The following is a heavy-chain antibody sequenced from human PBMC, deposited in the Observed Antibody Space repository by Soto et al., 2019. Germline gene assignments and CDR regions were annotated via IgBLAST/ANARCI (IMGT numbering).Heavy chain of an antibody. J-gene: IGHJ3*02. CDR3: ARTLMAVAGLDSFDI. CDR2: ISSRGRYI. V-gene: IGHV3-21*01. Sequence: PGGSLRLSCAASGFTFSSYSMNWVRQAPGKGLEWVSSISSRGRYIYYADSVNGRFTISIDSAKNSLYLQMNSLRVEDTAVYYCARTLMAVAGLDSFDIWGQGTMVTVSS. CDR1: GFTFSSYS. D-gene: IGHD6-19*01.